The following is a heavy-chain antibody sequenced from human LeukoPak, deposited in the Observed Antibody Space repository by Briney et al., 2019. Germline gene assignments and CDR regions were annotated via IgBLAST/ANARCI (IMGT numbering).Heavy chain of an antibody. J-gene: IGHJ4*02. D-gene: IGHD3-22*01. V-gene: IGHV4-59*08. CDR1: GGSISNYY. CDR3: ARLNYYDSSGHFDY. CDR2: IYYTGST. Sequence: SETLSLTCTVSGGSISNYYLTWIRQPPGKGLEWVGYIYYTGSTNYNPSLKSRVAISVDTSKNQFSLKLSSATAADTAVYYCARLNYYDSSGHFDYWGQGTLVTVSS.